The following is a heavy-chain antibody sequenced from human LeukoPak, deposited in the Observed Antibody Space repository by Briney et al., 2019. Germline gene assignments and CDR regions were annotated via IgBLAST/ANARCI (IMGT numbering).Heavy chain of an antibody. V-gene: IGHV3-48*02. CDR3: ASGPSGWFASDS. J-gene: IGHJ4*02. CDR2: ISPSSSAI. Sequence: GGSLRLSCAASGFTFSNYYMNWVRQAPGKGLEWVSSISPSSSAIYYADSVKGRFTISRDNAENSVYLQMNSLRDEDTAVYYCASGPSGWFASDSWGQGTLVTVSS. D-gene: IGHD6-19*01. CDR1: GFTFSNYY.